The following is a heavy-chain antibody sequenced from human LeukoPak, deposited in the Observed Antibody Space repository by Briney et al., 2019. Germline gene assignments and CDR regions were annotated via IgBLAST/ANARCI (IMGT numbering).Heavy chain of an antibody. CDR2: INGNSGGT. J-gene: IGHJ4*02. CDR3: ARTSFGDYAYDY. CDR1: GYTFIGYY. Sequence: GASVKVSCKASGYTFIGYYMHWERQAPGQGLEWMGRINGNSGGTNYAQRFQGRVTMTRDTSTSTAYMELSRLRSDDTAVYYCARTSFGDYAYDYWGQGTLVTVSS. V-gene: IGHV1-2*06. D-gene: IGHD4-17*01.